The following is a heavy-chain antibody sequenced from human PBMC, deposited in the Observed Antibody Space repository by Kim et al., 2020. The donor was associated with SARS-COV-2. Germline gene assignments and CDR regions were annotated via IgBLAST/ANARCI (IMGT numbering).Heavy chain of an antibody. Sequence: SETLSLTCTVSGGSISSGGYYWSWIRQHPGKGLEWIGYIYYSGSTYYNPSLKSRVTISVDTSKNQFSLKLSSVTAADTAVYYCASCGSVNDAFDIWGQGTMVTVSS. CDR1: GGSISSGGYY. J-gene: IGHJ3*02. V-gene: IGHV4-31*03. CDR3: ASCGSVNDAFDI. CDR2: IYYSGST. D-gene: IGHD3-10*01.